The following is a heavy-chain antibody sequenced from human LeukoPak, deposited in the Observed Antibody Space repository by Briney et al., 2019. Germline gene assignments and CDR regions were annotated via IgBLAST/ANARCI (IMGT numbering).Heavy chain of an antibody. V-gene: IGHV1-8*01. CDR2: MNPNSGDT. CDR3: ARGARGLVRY. CDR1: GYTFTSYD. Sequence: ASVKVSCKASGYTFTSYDINWVRQAPGQGLEWMGWMNPNSGDTGYPQKFQGRVTMTRDTSISTAYMELSSLRSEDTAVYYCARGARGLVRYWGQGTLVTVSS. J-gene: IGHJ4*02. D-gene: IGHD6-19*01.